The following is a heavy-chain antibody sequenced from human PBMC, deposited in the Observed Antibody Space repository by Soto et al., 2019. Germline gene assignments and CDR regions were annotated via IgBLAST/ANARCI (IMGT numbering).Heavy chain of an antibody. CDR2: IYFNGDT. D-gene: IGHD3-16*01. Sequence: PSETLSLTCTVSGGSISSGKYYWTWIRQAPGKALEWIGYIYFNGDTYYNPSLKSRLMISRGTSKNQFSLSLKSVTVADTAVYFCARRYVGGSYPNGFDPWGQGTLVTVSS. CDR1: GGSISSGKYY. CDR3: ARRYVGGSYPNGFDP. J-gene: IGHJ5*02. V-gene: IGHV4-30-4*01.